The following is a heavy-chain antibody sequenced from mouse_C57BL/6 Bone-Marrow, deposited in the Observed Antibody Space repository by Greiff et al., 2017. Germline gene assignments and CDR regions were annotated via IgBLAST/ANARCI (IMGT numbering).Heavy chain of an antibody. D-gene: IGHD2-3*01. Sequence: VQLQQPGAELVMPGASVKLSCKASGYTFTSYWMHWVKQRPGQGLEWIGEIDPSDSYTNYNQKFKGKSTLTVDKSSSTAYMQLSSLMSEDSAVYYCARWDDGYYGAYWGQGTLVTVSA. J-gene: IGHJ3*01. V-gene: IGHV1-69*01. CDR2: IDPSDSYT. CDR3: ARWDDGYYGAY. CDR1: GYTFTSYW.